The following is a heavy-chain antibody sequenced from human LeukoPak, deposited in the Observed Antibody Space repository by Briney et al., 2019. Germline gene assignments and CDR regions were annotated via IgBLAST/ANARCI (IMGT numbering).Heavy chain of an antibody. Sequence: SETLSLTCTVFGGSLSSDSYYWGWMRQPPGKGPEWVGTIYYVGGAFYNPSLRSRLTISMDTSRNQFSLRLSSMTAADTAVYYCARVDSSGYPPHFDYWGQGTLVTVSS. V-gene: IGHV4-39*07. D-gene: IGHD3-22*01. J-gene: IGHJ4*02. CDR1: GGSLSSDSYY. CDR2: IYYVGGA. CDR3: ARVDSSGYPPHFDY.